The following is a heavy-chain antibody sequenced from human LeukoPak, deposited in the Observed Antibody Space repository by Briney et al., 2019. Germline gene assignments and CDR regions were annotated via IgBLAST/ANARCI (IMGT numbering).Heavy chain of an antibody. D-gene: IGHD5-18*01. J-gene: IGHJ4*02. CDR1: GFTFSSYS. Sequence: GGSLRLSCAASGFTFSSYSINWVRQAPGKGLEWVSSISSRSTYIYHADSVKCRFTISRDTSKNSPYLQMNSLRAEDTAMYYCARRATTERGHSYGLDFWGQGTLVTVSS. CDR3: ARRATTERGHSYGLDF. V-gene: IGHV3-21*01. CDR2: ISSRSTYI.